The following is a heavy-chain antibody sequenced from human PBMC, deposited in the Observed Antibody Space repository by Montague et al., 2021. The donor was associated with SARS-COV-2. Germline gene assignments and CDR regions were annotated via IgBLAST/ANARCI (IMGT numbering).Heavy chain of an antibody. CDR1: GFSLSTSGMC. V-gene: IGHV2-70*01. J-gene: IGHJ4*02. Sequence: PALVKPTQTLTLTCTFSGFSLSTSGMCVSWIRQPPGKALEWLAVIDWDDDKSYSTSLKTSLTISKDTPKNQVVLTMTNMDPVDIATYYCARVPAQVWLDYWGQGILVTVSS. CDR2: IDWDDDK. D-gene: IGHD5-18*01. CDR3: ARVPAQVWLDY.